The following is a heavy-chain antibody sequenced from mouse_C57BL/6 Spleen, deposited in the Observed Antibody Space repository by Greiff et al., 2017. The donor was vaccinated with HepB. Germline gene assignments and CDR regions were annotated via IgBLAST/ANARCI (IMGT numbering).Heavy chain of an antibody. J-gene: IGHJ2*01. V-gene: IGHV1-82*01. D-gene: IGHD4-1*02. CDR3: ATNWDGDY. Sequence: VQLQQSGPELVKPGASVKISCKASGYAFSSSWMNWVKQRPGTGLEWIGRIYPGDGDTNYNGKFKGKATLTADKSSSTAYMQLSSLTSEDSAVYFCATNWDGDYWGQGNTLTVSS. CDR2: IYPGDGDT. CDR1: GYAFSSSW.